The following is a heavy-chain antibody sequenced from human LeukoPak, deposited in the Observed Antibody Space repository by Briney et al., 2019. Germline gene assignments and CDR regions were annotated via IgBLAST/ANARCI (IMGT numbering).Heavy chain of an antibody. CDR1: GFTFSSYG. CDR2: ISGRDDST. D-gene: IGHD3-9*01. Sequence: PGRSLRLSCAASGFTFSSYGMHWVRQAPGKGLEWVSAISGRDDSTYYADSVKGRFTISRDTSKNTLFLQMNSLRAEDTAVYYCAKWGDYDILTGYYDPDYWGQGTLVTVSS. V-gene: IGHV3-23*01. J-gene: IGHJ4*02. CDR3: AKWGDYDILTGYYDPDY.